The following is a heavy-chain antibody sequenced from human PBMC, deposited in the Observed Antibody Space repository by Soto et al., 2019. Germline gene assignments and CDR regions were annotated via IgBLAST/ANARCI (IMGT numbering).Heavy chain of an antibody. CDR2: ISAYNVNI. CDR3: ARSGSSWNLREFDS. J-gene: IGHJ4*02. V-gene: IGHV1-18*01. Sequence: QVQLVQSGGEVKKPGASVKVSCKASAYTFTNYGISWVRQAPGQGLEWMVWISAYNVNINYAQKFRGRVTMTTDTSTSSADLEVRSLRSDDTAVYYCARSGSSWNLREFDSWGQGTLVTVSS. D-gene: IGHD6-13*01. CDR1: AYTFTNYG.